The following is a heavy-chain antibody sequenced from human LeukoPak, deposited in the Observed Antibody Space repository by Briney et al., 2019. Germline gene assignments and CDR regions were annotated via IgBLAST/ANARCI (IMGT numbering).Heavy chain of an antibody. V-gene: IGHV3-21*01. J-gene: IGHJ4*02. CDR2: ISNSSSYI. CDR1: GFTFSSYS. D-gene: IGHD5-18*01. CDR3: ARADWDTAMIDY. Sequence: GGSLRLSCAASGFTFSSYSMNWVRQAPGKGLEWVSSISNSSSYIYYADSVKGRFTISRDNAKNSLYLQMNSLRAEDTAVYYCARADWDTAMIDYWGQGTLVTVSS.